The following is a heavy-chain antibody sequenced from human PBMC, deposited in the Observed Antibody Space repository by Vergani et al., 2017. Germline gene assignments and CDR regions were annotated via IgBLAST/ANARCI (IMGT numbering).Heavy chain of an antibody. CDR3: VRTEYCTGIACNTWFDS. CDR1: GFSFNTDG. Sequence: EVQLVESGGGSVQSGGSLRLSCVASGFSFNTDGMHWVRHVPGKGWMWVARIDEYGNRATYGDFETGRFTISRDNAKNTVFLKMNTLRAEDAGVYYCVRTEYCTGIACNTWFDSWGQGALVTVSS. J-gene: IGHJ5*01. V-gene: IGHV3-74*03. D-gene: IGHD2-8*02. CDR2: IDEYGNRA.